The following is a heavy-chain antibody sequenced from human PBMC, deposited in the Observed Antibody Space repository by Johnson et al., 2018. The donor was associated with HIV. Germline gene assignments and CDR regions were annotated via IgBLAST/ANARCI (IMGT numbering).Heavy chain of an antibody. J-gene: IGHJ3*02. D-gene: IGHD3-16*01. Sequence: QVQLVESGGGLVKPGGSLRLSCAASGFTFSDYYMSWIRQAPGKGLEWISYISPSGTTVYYADSVKGRFTISRDNAKKSLYVQMKSLRAADTALYYCARGGSDAFDIWGQGTMVTVSS. CDR1: GFTFSDYY. CDR3: ARGGSDAFDI. CDR2: ISPSGTTV. V-gene: IGHV3-11*04.